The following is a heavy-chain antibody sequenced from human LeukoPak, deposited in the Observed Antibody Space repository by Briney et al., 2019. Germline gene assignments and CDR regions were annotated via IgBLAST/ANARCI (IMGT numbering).Heavy chain of an antibody. CDR1: GFTFSSSE. Sequence: GGSLRLSCAASGFTFSSSEMNWVRQAPGKGLEWVSYISSSGSTIYYADSVKGRFTISRDNSKNTLYLQMNSLRAEDTAVYYCARAPKQYRYYYGMDVWGQGTTVTVSS. J-gene: IGHJ6*02. V-gene: IGHV3-48*03. CDR2: ISSSGSTI. D-gene: IGHD4-11*01. CDR3: ARAPKQYRYYYGMDV.